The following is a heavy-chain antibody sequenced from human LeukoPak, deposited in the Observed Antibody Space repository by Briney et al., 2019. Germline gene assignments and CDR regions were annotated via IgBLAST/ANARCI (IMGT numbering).Heavy chain of an antibody. CDR3: ARFSGRYGRGVFDY. J-gene: IGHJ4*02. V-gene: IGHV5-51*01. CDR2: IYPGDSDT. CDR1: GDSFTSYW. Sequence: GESLKIFCSGSGDSFTSYWIGWGRQMPGKGLGWMGIIYPGDSDTRYSPSFQGQVTISADKSISTAYLQWSSLKASDPAMYYCARFSGRYGRGVFDYWGEGTLVTVPS. D-gene: IGHD1-26*01.